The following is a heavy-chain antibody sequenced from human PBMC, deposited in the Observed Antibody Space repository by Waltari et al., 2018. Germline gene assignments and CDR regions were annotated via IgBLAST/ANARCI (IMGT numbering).Heavy chain of an antibody. V-gene: IGHV4-59*08. CDR3: TRHSPRGFFDY. Sequence: QVQLQESGPGLVKPSETLSLTCAVSGGPISGSYWSWLRQAPGKGLEWIGFIYGSGSTSYNPSLKSRVTISIDTSKNQFSLKLSSVTAADTAVYYCTRHSPRGFFDYWGQGVLVTVSS. CDR2: IYGSGST. D-gene: IGHD3-10*01. J-gene: IGHJ4*02. CDR1: GGPISGSY.